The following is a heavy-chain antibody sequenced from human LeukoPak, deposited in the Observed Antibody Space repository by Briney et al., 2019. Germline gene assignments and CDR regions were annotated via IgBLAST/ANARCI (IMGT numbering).Heavy chain of an antibody. CDR1: GYTFTSYD. CDR3: ARDQDIVVVVAALRQREMGGFDP. J-gene: IGHJ5*02. D-gene: IGHD2-15*01. V-gene: IGHV1-8*01. Sequence: ASVKVSCKASGYTFTSYDINWVRQATGQGHEWMGWMNPNSGNTGYAQKFQGRVTMTRNTSISTAYMELSSLRSDDTAVYYCARDQDIVVVVAALRQREMGGFDPWGQGTLVTVSS. CDR2: MNPNSGNT.